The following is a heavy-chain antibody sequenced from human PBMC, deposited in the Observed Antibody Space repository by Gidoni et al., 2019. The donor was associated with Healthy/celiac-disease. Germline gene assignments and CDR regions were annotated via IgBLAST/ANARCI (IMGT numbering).Heavy chain of an antibody. CDR2: IWYDGSNK. CDR3: ARERRIAARYYYYGMDV. V-gene: IGHV3-33*01. J-gene: IGHJ6*02. D-gene: IGHD6-13*01. CDR1: GFTFSSYG. Sequence: QVQLVESGGGVVQPGRSLRPSCAAAGFTFSSYGMHWVRPAPGKGLGWGAVIWYDGSNKYYADSVKGRFTISRDNSKNTLYLQMNSLRAEETAVYYCARERRIAARYYYYGMDVWGQGTTVTVSS.